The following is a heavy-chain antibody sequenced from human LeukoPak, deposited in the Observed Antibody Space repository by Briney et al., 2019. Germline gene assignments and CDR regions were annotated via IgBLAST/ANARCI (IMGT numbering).Heavy chain of an antibody. V-gene: IGHV3-23*01. CDR3: AIREMYSSGWCLGY. CDR1: GFTFSSCA. CDR2: ISGSGGST. Sequence: GGSLRLSCAASGFTFSSCAMSWVRQAPGKGLEWVSAISGSGGSTYYADSVKGRFTISRDNSKNTLYLQMNSLRAEDTALYYCAIREMYSSGWCLGYWGQGTLVTVSS. D-gene: IGHD6-19*01. J-gene: IGHJ4*02.